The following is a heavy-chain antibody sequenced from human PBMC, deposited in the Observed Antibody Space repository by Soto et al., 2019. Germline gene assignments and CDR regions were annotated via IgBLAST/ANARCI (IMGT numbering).Heavy chain of an antibody. CDR2: IIPLFGTT. D-gene: IGHD1-7*01. CDR3: AAELRVGKVSVV. V-gene: IGHV1-69*01. Sequence: QVQVVQSGVEVRRPGSSVKDSCKASGDTFKDCVISWMRQAPGQGLEWMGGIIPLFGTTDLAQRFQGRLTITADEATTTAYMEPRRLRSEDTATYYSAAELRVGKVSVVWGQGTTVIVSS. J-gene: IGHJ6*02. CDR1: GDTFKDCV.